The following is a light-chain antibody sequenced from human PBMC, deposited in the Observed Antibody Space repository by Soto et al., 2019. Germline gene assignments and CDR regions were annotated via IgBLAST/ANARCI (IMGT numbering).Light chain of an antibody. Sequence: DIVLTQTPLSSPVTLGQPTSISCRSSRSLVHSDGNTYLNWLQQRPGQPPRLLIYKISNRLSGVPERFSGSGAGTDFTLKISRVEAEDVGIYYCMQATQFPVTFGPGTKVDVK. V-gene: IGKV2-24*01. CDR1: RSLVHSDGNTY. CDR2: KIS. CDR3: MQATQFPVT. J-gene: IGKJ3*01.